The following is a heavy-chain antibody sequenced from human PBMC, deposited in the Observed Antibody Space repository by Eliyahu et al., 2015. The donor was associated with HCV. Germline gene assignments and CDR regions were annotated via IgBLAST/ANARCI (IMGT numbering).Heavy chain of an antibody. Sequence: QLQLQESGPGLVKPSETLSLTCXVXGGSXSSSGYYWGWIRQPPGKGLEWIGSIYYSGXTYYNPSLKSRVTISVDTSKNQFSLKLSSVTAADTAVYYCARLNTVVGHFDYWGQGTLVTVSS. J-gene: IGHJ4*02. CDR3: ARLNTVVGHFDY. D-gene: IGHD4-23*01. CDR1: GGSXSSSGYY. V-gene: IGHV4-39*01. CDR2: IYYSGXT.